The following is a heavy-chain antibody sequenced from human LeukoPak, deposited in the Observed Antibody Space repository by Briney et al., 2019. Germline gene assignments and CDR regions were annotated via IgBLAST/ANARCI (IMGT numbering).Heavy chain of an antibody. CDR3: ARVLTGSWDWFDP. J-gene: IGHJ5*02. D-gene: IGHD2-8*02. CDR1: GFTFSSYW. V-gene: IGHV3-74*01. CDR2: INTDGSST. Sequence: GGSLRLSCAASGFTFSSYWMHWVRQAPGKGLVWVSRINTDGSSTSYADSVKGRFTISRDNAKNTLYLQVSSLRAEDTAVYYCARVLTGSWDWFDPWGQGTLVTVSS.